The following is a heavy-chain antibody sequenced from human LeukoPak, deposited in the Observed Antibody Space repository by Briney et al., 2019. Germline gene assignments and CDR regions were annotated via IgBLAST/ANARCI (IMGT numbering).Heavy chain of an antibody. CDR1: GFTFSSYA. D-gene: IGHD4-17*01. J-gene: IGHJ4*02. CDR3: ARDRGDYVGY. V-gene: IGHV3-7*01. CDR2: IKQDGSEK. Sequence: PGGSLRLSCAASGFTFSSYAMSWVRQAPGKGLEWVANIKQDGSEKYYVDSVKGRFTISRDNAKNSLYLQMNSLRAEDTAVYYCARDRGDYVGYWGQGTLVTVSS.